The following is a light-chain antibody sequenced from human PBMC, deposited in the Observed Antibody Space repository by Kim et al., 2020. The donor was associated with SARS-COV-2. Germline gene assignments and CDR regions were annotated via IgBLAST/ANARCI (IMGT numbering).Light chain of an antibody. CDR3: QQYHDYPYN. V-gene: IGKV1-5*03. CDR2: KAS. Sequence: DIQMTQSPSTLSASVGDRVTITCRASQDINKWLAWYQQKPGKAPKFLISKASDLESGVPSRFSGSGSGTEFTLTISSLQVDDFAIYYCQQYHDYPYNFGQGTKLEIK. CDR1: QDINKW. J-gene: IGKJ2*01.